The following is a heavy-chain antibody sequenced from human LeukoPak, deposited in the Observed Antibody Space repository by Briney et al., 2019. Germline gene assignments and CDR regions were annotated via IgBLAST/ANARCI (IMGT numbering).Heavy chain of an antibody. CDR1: GGSFSGYY. Sequence: SETLSLTCAVYGGSFSGYYWSWIRQPPGKGLEWIGEINHSGSTNYNPSLKGRVTISVDTSKNQFSLKLSSVTAADTAVYYCARDPNAFDIWGQGTMVTVSS. CDR3: ARDPNAFDI. V-gene: IGHV4-34*01. CDR2: INHSGST. J-gene: IGHJ3*02.